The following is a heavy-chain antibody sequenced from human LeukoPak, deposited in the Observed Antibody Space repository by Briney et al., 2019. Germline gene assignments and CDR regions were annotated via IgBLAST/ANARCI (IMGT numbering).Heavy chain of an antibody. Sequence: GGSLRLSCAASGFTFTNAWMNWVRQAPGKGLEWVGRIKSETDGGTTDNAAPVKGRFIISRDDSKNTLYLQMNSLKTEDTAIYYCSTEPRYYADFDCWGQGTLVIVSS. CDR2: IKSETDGGTT. CDR1: GFTFTNAW. V-gene: IGHV3-15*01. J-gene: IGHJ4*02. D-gene: IGHD1-26*01. CDR3: STEPRYYADFDC.